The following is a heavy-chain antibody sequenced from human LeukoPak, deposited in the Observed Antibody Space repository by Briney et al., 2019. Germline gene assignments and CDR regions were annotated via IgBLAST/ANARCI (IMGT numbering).Heavy chain of an antibody. CDR2: IYYSGTT. CDR1: GGSINSYY. D-gene: IGHD3-10*01. CDR3: ARVRTASYPVFDY. J-gene: IGHJ4*02. Sequence: SETLSLTCSVSGGSINSYYWSWIRQPPGKGLEWIGYIYYSGTTTYNPSLKSRVTISVDTSKNQFSLKLSSVTAADTAVYYCARVRTASYPVFDYWGQGTLVTVSS. V-gene: IGHV4-59*01.